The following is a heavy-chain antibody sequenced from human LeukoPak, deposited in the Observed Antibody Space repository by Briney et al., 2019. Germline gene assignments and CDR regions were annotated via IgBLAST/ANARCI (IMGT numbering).Heavy chain of an antibody. CDR3: ARDSDWILFDY. CDR1: GFTFNTYW. Sequence: PGGSLRLSCAASGFTFNTYWMHWVRQAPGKGLVWVARVNREGTTTAYADSVKGRFIISRDNSKNTLYLQMNNLRAEDTAVYYRARDSDWILFDYWGQGTPVTVSS. D-gene: IGHD2-2*03. V-gene: IGHV3-74*03. J-gene: IGHJ4*02. CDR2: VNREGTTT.